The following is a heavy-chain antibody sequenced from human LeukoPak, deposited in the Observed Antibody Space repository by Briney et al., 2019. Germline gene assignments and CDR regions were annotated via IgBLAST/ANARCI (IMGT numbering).Heavy chain of an antibody. CDR2: ISSTSSYI. V-gene: IGHV3-21*06. CDR3: ARLAPGISAGIDY. J-gene: IGHJ4*02. CDR1: GFTVTDNY. Sequence: GESLRLSCVVSGFTVTDNYMSWVRQAPGKGLEWVSSISSTSSYIYYADSLKGRFTISRDNAKNSLYLQMNSLRAEDTAVYYCARLAPGISAGIDYWGQGTLVTVSS. D-gene: IGHD6-13*01.